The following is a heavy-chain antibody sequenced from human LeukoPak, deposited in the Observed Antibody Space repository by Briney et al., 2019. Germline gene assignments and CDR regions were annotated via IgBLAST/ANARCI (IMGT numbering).Heavy chain of an antibody. CDR3: ARVTLGIAVANNWFDP. CDR1: GGSISTYY. Sequence: SETLSLTCTVSGGSISTYYWSWIRQPPGKGLDWIGEINHSGSTNYNPSLKSRVTISVDTSKNQFSLKLSSVTAADTAVYYCARVTLGIAVANNWFDPWGQGTLVTVSS. V-gene: IGHV4-34*01. CDR2: INHSGST. J-gene: IGHJ5*02. D-gene: IGHD6-19*01.